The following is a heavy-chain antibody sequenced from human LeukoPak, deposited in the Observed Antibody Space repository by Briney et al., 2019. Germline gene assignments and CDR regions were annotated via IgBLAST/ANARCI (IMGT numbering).Heavy chain of an antibody. D-gene: IGHD1-1*01. CDR3: ARLGENDRYYYYYYMDV. CDR1: GGSISSSNW. V-gene: IGHV4-4*02. CDR2: IYHSGST. J-gene: IGHJ6*03. Sequence: SGTLSLTCAVSGGSISSSNWWSWVRQPPGKGLEWIGEIYHSGSTNYNPSLKSRVTISVDKSKNQFSLKLSSVTAADTAVYYCARLGENDRYYYYYYMDVWGKGTTVTISS.